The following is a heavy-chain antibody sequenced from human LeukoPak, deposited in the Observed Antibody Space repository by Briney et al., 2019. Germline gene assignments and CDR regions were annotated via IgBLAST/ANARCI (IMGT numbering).Heavy chain of an antibody. J-gene: IGHJ4*02. CDR3: ARRFIYCSSTSCPDY. V-gene: IGHV4-34*01. D-gene: IGHD2-2*01. CDR2: INHSGST. Sequence: SETLSLTCAVYGGSFSGYYWSWIRQPPGKGLEWIGEINHSGSTNYNPSLKSRVTISVDTSKNQFSLKLSSVTAADTAVYYCARRFIYCSSTSCPDYWGQGTLVTVSS. CDR1: GGSFSGYY.